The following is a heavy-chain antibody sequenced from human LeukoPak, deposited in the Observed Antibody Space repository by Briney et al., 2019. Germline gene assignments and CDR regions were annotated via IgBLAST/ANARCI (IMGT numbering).Heavy chain of an antibody. Sequence: PGGSLRLSCAASGFTFSSYSMNWVRQAPGKGLEWISYISSSSGTIYYADSVKGRFTISRDNAKNSLYLQMNNLRVEDTAVYYCAMTALDYWGQGTLVTVSS. CDR1: GFTFSSYS. V-gene: IGHV3-48*01. CDR2: ISSSSGTI. J-gene: IGHJ4*02. CDR3: AMTALDY.